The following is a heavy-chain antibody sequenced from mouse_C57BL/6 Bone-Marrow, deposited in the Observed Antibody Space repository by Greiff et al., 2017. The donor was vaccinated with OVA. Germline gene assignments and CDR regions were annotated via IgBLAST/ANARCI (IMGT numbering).Heavy chain of an antibody. V-gene: IGHV1-64*01. J-gene: IGHJ4*01. CDR3: ARNAARDY. CDR1: GYTFTSYW. Sequence: QVQLKQPGAELVKPGASVKLSCKASGYTFTSYWMHWVKQRPGQGLAWIGMIHPNSGSTNYNEKFRSKATLTVDKSSSTAYMQLSSLTSEDSAVYYCARNAARDYWGQGTSVTVSS. CDR2: IHPNSGST.